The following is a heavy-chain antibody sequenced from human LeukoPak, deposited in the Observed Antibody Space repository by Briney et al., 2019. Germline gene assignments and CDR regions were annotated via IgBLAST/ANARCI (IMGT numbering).Heavy chain of an antibody. D-gene: IGHD1-26*01. J-gene: IGHJ4*02. Sequence: SETLSLTCIVSNYSINSGHYWGWIRQPPGKGLEWIGYIYYSGSTNYNPSLKSRVTISVDTSKNQFSLKLSSVTAADTAVYYCAREIRGYSYFDYWGQGTLVTVSS. CDR2: IYYSGST. CDR1: NYSINSGHY. CDR3: AREIRGYSYFDY. V-gene: IGHV4-38-2*02.